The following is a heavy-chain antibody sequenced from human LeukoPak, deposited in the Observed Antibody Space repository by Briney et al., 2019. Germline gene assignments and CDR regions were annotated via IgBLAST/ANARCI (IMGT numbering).Heavy chain of an antibody. CDR3: ASMYVLGYSYGYYLDY. CDR2: ISSTRTYI. CDR1: GFTFSSYS. J-gene: IGHJ4*01. V-gene: IGHV3-21*01. Sequence: PGGSLRLSCAASGFTFSSYSMNWVRQAPGKGLEWVSCISSTRTYIYYADSVKGRFTISRDNSKNTLYLQMNSLRAEDTAVYYCASMYVLGYSYGYYLDYWGQGTLVTVSS. D-gene: IGHD5-18*01.